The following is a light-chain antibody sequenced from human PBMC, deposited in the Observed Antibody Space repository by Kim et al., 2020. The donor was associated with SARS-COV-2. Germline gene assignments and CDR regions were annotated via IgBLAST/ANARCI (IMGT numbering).Light chain of an antibody. CDR3: QESYSDPYT. V-gene: IGKV1-39*01. CDR2: SAS. Sequence: VSVGDRVTITCRASQSITTYLNWYQQKPGKAPKLLIYSASALQPGVPSRFTGSGSGTDFTLTITSLQPEDFATYYCQESYSDPYTFGQGTKVDIK. J-gene: IGKJ2*01. CDR1: QSITTY.